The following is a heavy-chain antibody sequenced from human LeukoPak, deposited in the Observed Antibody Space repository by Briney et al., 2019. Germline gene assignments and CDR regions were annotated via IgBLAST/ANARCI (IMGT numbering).Heavy chain of an antibody. V-gene: IGHV4-4*07. CDR1: GGSINSYY. D-gene: IGHD3-22*01. CDR3: AREYFHDGTGYSVFFDY. Sequence: SDTLSLTCTVSGGSINSYYWSWIRQPAEKGLEWIGRIYTSGNTNYNPSLKSRVTMSVDTSKNQFSLKLSYVTAADTAVYYCAREYFHDGTGYSVFFDYWGQGTLVTVSS. CDR2: IYTSGNT. J-gene: IGHJ4*02.